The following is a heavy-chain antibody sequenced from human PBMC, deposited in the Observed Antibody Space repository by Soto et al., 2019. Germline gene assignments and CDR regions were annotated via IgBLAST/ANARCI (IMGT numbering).Heavy chain of an antibody. CDR3: ANDGGSGYPFDS. D-gene: IGHD3-22*01. Sequence: GGSLRLSCAASGFTFSSYGMHWVRQAPGKGLEWVAVISYDGSNKYYADSVKGRFTISRDNSKNTLYLQMNSLRAEDTAVYYCANDGGSGYPFDSWCQATLVTLSS. J-gene: IGHJ4*02. CDR2: ISYDGSNK. V-gene: IGHV3-30*18. CDR1: GFTFSSYG.